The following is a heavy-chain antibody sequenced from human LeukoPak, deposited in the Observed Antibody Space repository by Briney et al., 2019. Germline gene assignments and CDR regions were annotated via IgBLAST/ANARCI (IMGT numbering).Heavy chain of an antibody. Sequence: MSSETLSLTCTVSGGSISSGDYYWSWIRQPPGKGLEWIGYIYYSGSTYYNPSLKSRVTISVDTSKNQFSLKLSSVTAADTAVYYCARNSGSYFDYWGQGTLVTVSS. CDR2: IYYSGST. CDR3: ARNSGSYFDY. J-gene: IGHJ4*02. D-gene: IGHD3-22*01. V-gene: IGHV4-30-4*01. CDR1: GGSISSGDYY.